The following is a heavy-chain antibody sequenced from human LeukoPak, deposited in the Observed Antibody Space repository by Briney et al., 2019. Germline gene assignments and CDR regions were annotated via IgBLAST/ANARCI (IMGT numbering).Heavy chain of an antibody. D-gene: IGHD5-12*01. Sequence: GGSLRLSCAASGFTFDDYAMHWVRQAPGKGLEWVSGISWNSGSIGYADSVKGRFTISRDNAKNSLYLQMNSLRAEDTAVYYCATYEEYFDLWGRGTLVTVSS. CDR1: GFTFDDYA. V-gene: IGHV3-9*01. J-gene: IGHJ2*01. CDR2: ISWNSGSI. CDR3: ATYEEYFDL.